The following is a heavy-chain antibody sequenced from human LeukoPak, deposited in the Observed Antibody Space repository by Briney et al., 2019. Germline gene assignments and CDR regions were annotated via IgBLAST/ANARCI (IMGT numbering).Heavy chain of an antibody. D-gene: IGHD6-13*01. CDR2: IGGSGVST. CDR3: ARGRIAAAGTHAFDI. J-gene: IGHJ3*02. CDR1: GFTFSTYG. Sequence: PGGSLRLSCAAAGFTFSTYGMTWVRQAPGKGLEWVSAIGGSGVSTYYADSVKGRFTISRDNSRNTLYLQMNSLRAEDTAVYYCARGRIAAAGTHAFDIWGQGTMVTVSS. V-gene: IGHV3-23*01.